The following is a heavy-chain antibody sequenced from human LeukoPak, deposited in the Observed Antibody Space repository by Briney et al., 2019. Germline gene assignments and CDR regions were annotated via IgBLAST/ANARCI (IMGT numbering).Heavy chain of an antibody. Sequence: GASVKVSCKASGYTSTSYDINWVRQATGQGLEWMGWMNPNSGNTGYAQKFQGRVTMTRNTSISTAYMELSSLRSEDTAVYYCARRALGYCSGGSCITSWGQGTMVTVSS. J-gene: IGHJ3*01. CDR1: GYTSTSYD. CDR2: MNPNSGNT. CDR3: ARRALGYCSGGSCITS. D-gene: IGHD2-15*01. V-gene: IGHV1-8*01.